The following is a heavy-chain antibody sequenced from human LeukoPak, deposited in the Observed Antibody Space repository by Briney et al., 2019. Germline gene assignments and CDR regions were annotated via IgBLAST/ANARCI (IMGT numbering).Heavy chain of an antibody. J-gene: IGHJ3*02. D-gene: IGHD2-2*01. CDR1: GGTLSNYV. V-gene: IGHV1-69*01. CDR3: ATSSDAMTSTTFDI. CDR2: IIPIIGTA. Sequence: SVKVSCNASGGTLSNYVLSWVRQAPGQGLEWMGGIIPIIGTANYAQKFQGRVTITVDESTSTAYLEVSTLRSEDTALYYCATSSDAMTSTTFDIWGQGTMVSVSS.